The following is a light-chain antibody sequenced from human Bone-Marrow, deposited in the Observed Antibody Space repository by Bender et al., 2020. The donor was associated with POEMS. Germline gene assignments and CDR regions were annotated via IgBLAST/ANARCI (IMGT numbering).Light chain of an antibody. CDR3: QTWDGSTAV. CDR2: DDS. V-gene: IGLV3-9*01. J-gene: IGLJ1*01. Sequence: SYELTQPFSVSVALGQTARITCGGDNIGDKRVHWYQQKAGQAPVLIVYDDSDRPSGIPERISCSNSGHTATLTISATQTMDEADYYCQTWDGSTAVFGTGTKVTVL. CDR1: NIGDKR.